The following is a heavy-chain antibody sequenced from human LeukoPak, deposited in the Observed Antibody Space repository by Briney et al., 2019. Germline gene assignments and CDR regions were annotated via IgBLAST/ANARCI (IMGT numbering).Heavy chain of an antibody. CDR2: INHSGST. CDR3: ARGLFDYPFDY. V-gene: IGHV4-34*01. Sequence: SETLSLTCAVYGGSFSGYYWSWIRQPPGKGLEWIGEINHSGSTNYNPSLKSRVTISVDTSKNQLSLKLSSVTAADTAVYYCARGLFDYPFDYWGQGTLVTVSS. J-gene: IGHJ4*02. CDR1: GGSFSGYY. D-gene: IGHD4-11*01.